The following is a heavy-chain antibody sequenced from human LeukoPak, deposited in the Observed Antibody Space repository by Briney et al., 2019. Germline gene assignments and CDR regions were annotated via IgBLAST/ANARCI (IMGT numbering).Heavy chain of an antibody. J-gene: IGHJ4*02. CDR3: AKDLPEIVVVPAAIN. CDR2: ISSSSSYI. CDR1: GFTFRSYT. Sequence: GGSLRLSCEASGFTFRSYTMNWVRQAPGKGLEWVSSISSSSSYIYYADSMKGRFTISREDAKNSLYLQMNSLRAEDTAVYYCAKDLPEIVVVPAAINWGQGTLVTVSS. D-gene: IGHD2-2*02. V-gene: IGHV3-21*01.